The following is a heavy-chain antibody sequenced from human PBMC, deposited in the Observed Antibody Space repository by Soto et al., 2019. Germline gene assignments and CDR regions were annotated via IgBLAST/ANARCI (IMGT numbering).Heavy chain of an antibody. CDR1: GFTFSSYG. CDR3: AKGDYYDSSGYYYGLPDFDY. J-gene: IGHJ4*02. V-gene: IGHV3-30*18. D-gene: IGHD3-22*01. CDR2: ISYDGSNK. Sequence: GGSLRLSCAASGFTFSSYGMHWVRQAPGKGLEWVAVISYDGSNKYYADSVKGRFTISRDNSKNTLYLQMNSLRAEDTAVYYCAKGDYYDSSGYYYGLPDFDYWGQGTLVTVSS.